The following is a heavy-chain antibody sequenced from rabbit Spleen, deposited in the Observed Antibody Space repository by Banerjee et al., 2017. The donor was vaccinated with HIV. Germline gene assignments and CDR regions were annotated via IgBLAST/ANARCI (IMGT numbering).Heavy chain of an antibody. CDR2: IDPVFGIT. D-gene: IGHD6-1*01. V-gene: IGHV1S7*01. CDR3: VREAGYGGYGDANL. J-gene: IGHJ4*01. CDR1: GFTLSNYY. Sequence: QLEESAGGLVQPGGSLKLSCKASGFTLSNYYMNWVRQAPGKGLEWIGYIDPVFGITYYANWVNGRFTISSHNAQNTLYLQLNSLTAADTATYFCVREAGYGGYGDANLWGQGTLVTVS.